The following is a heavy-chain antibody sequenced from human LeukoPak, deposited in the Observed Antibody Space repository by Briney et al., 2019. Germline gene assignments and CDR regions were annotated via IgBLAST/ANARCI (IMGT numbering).Heavy chain of an antibody. CDR3: ATTRHYYDSSGYYSYFDY. CDR2: IYYSGST. V-gene: IGHV4-59*06. D-gene: IGHD3-22*01. CDR1: GGSISSHY. J-gene: IGHJ4*02. Sequence: SETLSLTCTVSGGSISSHYWSWIRQHPGKGLEWIGYIYYSGSTYYNPSLKSRVTISVDTSKNQFSLKLSSVTAADTAVYYCATTRHYYDSSGYYSYFDYWGQGTLVTVSS.